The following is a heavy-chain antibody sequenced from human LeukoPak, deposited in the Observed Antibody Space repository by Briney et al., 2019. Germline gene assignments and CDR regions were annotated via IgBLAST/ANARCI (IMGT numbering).Heavy chain of an antibody. CDR1: GGTFSSYA. J-gene: IGHJ6*02. Sequence: SVKVSCKASGGTFSSYAISWVRQAPGQGLEWMGGIIPILGTANYAQKFQGRVTITADESTSTAYMELSSLRSEDTAVYYCARANRARDGYNEDYYYYGMDVWGQGTTVTVSS. V-gene: IGHV1-69*01. CDR3: ARANRARDGYNEDYYYYGMDV. CDR2: IIPILGTA. D-gene: IGHD5-24*01.